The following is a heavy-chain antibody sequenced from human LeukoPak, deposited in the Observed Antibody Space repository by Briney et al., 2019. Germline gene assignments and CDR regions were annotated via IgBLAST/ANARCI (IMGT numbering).Heavy chain of an antibody. V-gene: IGHV3-21*01. D-gene: IGHD5-18*01. Sequence: GGSLRLSCAASGFTFSGSTMNWVRQAPGKGLEWVSFISTSSSYIYYADSARGRFTISRDNAKNSLYLQMNSLRAEDTAVYYCAKEYGYTYGEFDYWGQGTLVTVSS. CDR2: ISTSSSYI. CDR1: GFTFSGST. J-gene: IGHJ4*02. CDR3: AKEYGYTYGEFDY.